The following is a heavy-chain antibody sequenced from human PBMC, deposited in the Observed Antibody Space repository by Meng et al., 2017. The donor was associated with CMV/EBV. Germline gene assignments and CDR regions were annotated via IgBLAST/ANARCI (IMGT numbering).Heavy chain of an antibody. CDR2: ITPTFGTA. V-gene: IGHV1-69*05. Sequence: SVKVSCKASGCTFSSYAIGWVRQAPGQGLEWMGGITPTFGTANYAQKFQGRVTITTHKSTGTAYMELSSLRSEDTAVYYCARERVVAPAASYGIWFDPWGQGTLVTVSS. CDR1: GCTFSSYA. D-gene: IGHD2-2*01. J-gene: IGHJ5*02. CDR3: ARERVVAPAASYGIWFDP.